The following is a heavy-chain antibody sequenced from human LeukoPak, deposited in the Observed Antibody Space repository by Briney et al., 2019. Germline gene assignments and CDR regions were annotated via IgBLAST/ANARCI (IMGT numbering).Heavy chain of an antibody. Sequence: GGSLTLSCAASGFTFSSYRMNWVRQAPGKGLEWVSSISSSSSYIYYADSVKGRFTISRDNAKNSLYLQMTRLTAEATAVSYHARDRGSSGYYNWFDPWGQGTLVTVSS. CDR1: GFTFSSYR. J-gene: IGHJ5*02. D-gene: IGHD3-22*01. V-gene: IGHV3-21*01. CDR2: ISSSSSYI. CDR3: ARDRGSSGYYNWFDP.